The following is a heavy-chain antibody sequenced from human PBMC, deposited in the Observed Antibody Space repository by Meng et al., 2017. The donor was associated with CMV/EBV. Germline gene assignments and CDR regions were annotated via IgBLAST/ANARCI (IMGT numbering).Heavy chain of an antibody. Sequence: SETLSLTCAVYGWSFSGYYWSWIRQPPGKGLEWIGEINHSGSTNYNPSLKSRVTISVDTSKNQFSLKLSSVTAADTAVYYCASGRSHRARFDYWGQGTLVTVSS. CDR1: GWSFSGYY. V-gene: IGHV4-34*01. CDR3: ASGRSHRARFDY. J-gene: IGHJ4*02. CDR2: INHSGST. D-gene: IGHD1-14*01.